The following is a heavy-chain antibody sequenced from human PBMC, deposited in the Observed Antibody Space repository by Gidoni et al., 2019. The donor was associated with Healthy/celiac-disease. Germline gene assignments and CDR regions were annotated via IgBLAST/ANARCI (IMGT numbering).Heavy chain of an antibody. CDR3: AKAQSTSDTEFDY. J-gene: IGHJ4*02. CDR2: ISGSGGST. D-gene: IGHD5-18*01. V-gene: IGHV3-23*01. Sequence: EVQLLESGGVLVQPGGSLRLSCAASGFPFRSYAMSWVRQAPGKGMEWVSAISGSGGSTYYADSVKGRFTISRDNSKNTLYLQMNSLRAEDTAVYYCAKAQSTSDTEFDYWGQGTLVTVSS. CDR1: GFPFRSYA.